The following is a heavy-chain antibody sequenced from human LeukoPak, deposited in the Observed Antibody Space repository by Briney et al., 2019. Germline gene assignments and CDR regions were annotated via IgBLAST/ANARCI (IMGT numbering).Heavy chain of an antibody. CDR1: GYTFTSYA. J-gene: IGHJ5*02. Sequence: ASVKVSCKASGYTFTSYAMHWVRQAPGQRLEWMGWINAGNGNTKYSQEFQGRVTITRDTSASTAYMELSSLRSEDMAVYYCAREYGRNVFAPWFDPWGQGTLVTVSS. CDR2: INAGNGNT. V-gene: IGHV1-3*03. CDR3: AREYGRNVFAPWFDP. D-gene: IGHD4-23*01.